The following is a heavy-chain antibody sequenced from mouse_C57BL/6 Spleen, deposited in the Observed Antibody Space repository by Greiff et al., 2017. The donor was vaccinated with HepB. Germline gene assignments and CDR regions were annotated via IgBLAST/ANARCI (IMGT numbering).Heavy chain of an antibody. CDR3: ARETVVAFDY. Sequence: ESGPGLVKPSQSLSLTCSVTGYSITSGYYWNWIRQFPGNKLEWMGYISYDGSNNYNPSLKNRISITRDTSKNQFFLKLNSVTTEDIATYYCARETVVAFDYWGQGTTLTVSS. J-gene: IGHJ2*01. CDR2: ISYDGSN. D-gene: IGHD1-1*01. CDR1: GYSITSGYY. V-gene: IGHV3-6*01.